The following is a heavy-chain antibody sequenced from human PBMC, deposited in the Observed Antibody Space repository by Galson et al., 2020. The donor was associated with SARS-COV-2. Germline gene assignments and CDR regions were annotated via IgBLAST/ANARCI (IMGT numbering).Heavy chain of an antibody. CDR2: IKSKTDGGTT. Sequence: GESLKISCAASGFTFSNAWMSWVRQAPGKGLEWVGRIKSKTDGGTTDYAAPVKGRFTISRDDSKNTLYLQMNSLTTEDTAVYYCTTDLPGGCGGWLGVSHTKYSVGYGGQGTLFTV. CDR3: TTDLPGGCGGWLGVSHTKYSVGY. D-gene: IGHD6-19*01. J-gene: IGHJ4*02. V-gene: IGHV3-15*01. CDR1: GFTFSNAW.